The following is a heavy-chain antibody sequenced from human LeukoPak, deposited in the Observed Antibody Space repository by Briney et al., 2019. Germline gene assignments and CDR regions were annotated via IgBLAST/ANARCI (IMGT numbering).Heavy chain of an antibody. V-gene: IGHV4-4*02. CDR2: IYHSGST. CDR3: ARGPYAYDSSGAFDI. J-gene: IGHJ3*02. CDR1: GGSISSSNW. Sequence: PSGTLSLTCAVSGGSISSSNWWSWVRQPPGQGLEWIGEIYHSGSTNYNPSLKSRVTMSVDTSKNHFSLKLSSVTAADTAVFFCARGPYAYDSSGAFDIGGQGTVTVSS. D-gene: IGHD3-22*01.